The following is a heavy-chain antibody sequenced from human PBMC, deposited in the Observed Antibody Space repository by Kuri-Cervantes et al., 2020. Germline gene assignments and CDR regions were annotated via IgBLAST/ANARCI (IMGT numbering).Heavy chain of an antibody. Sequence: SETLSLTCAVYGGSFSGYYWSWIRQPPGKGLEWIGEINHSRSTNYNPSLKSRVTISVDTSKKQFSLKVNSVTAADTSLYYCAKGMTKLDYWGQGTLVTVSS. CDR1: GGSFSGYY. CDR3: AKGMTKLDY. CDR2: INHSRST. V-gene: IGHV4-34*01. J-gene: IGHJ4*02.